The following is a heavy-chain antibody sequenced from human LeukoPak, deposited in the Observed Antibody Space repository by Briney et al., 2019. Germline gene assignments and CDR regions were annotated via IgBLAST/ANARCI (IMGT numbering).Heavy chain of an antibody. Sequence: SETLSLTCTVSGGSIGTYYWSWIRQSPGKGLEWIGYIYVTGTKYNPYLQSRVTISVDRSRNQFFLKMSSVTAADTAVYYCARHIGGGIEDMDVWGKGTKVIVSS. D-gene: IGHD3-16*02. CDR1: GGSIGTYY. J-gene: IGHJ6*03. V-gene: IGHV4-59*08. CDR3: ARHIGGGIEDMDV. CDR2: IYVTGT.